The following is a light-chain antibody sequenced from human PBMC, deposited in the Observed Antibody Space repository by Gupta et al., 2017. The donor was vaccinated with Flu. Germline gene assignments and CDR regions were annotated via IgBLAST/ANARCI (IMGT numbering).Light chain of an antibody. Sequence: GSSSNIGNNYVSWYQQLPGTAPKLLIYENNKRPSGIPDRFSGSKSDTSATLGITGLQTGDEADYYCGTYDSSLFYVFGTGTKVTVL. CDR1: SSNIGNNY. V-gene: IGLV1-51*02. J-gene: IGLJ1*01. CDR2: ENN. CDR3: GTYDSSLFYV.